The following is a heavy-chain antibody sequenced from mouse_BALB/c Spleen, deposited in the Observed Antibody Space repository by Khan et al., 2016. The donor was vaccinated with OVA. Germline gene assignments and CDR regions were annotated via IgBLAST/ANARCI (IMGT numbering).Heavy chain of an antibody. CDR1: GYTFKNHG. Sequence: QVQLKQSGPELKKPGETVKISCKASGYTFKNHGMNWVKQAPGKGLKWMGWINTYTGEPTYDEDFKGRFAFSLETSASTAYLQINNLKNEDTATYFCARPPFFSDVMVYWGQGTSVTVSS. CDR3: ARPPFFSDVMVY. CDR2: INTYTGEP. J-gene: IGHJ4*01. V-gene: IGHV9-3-1*01.